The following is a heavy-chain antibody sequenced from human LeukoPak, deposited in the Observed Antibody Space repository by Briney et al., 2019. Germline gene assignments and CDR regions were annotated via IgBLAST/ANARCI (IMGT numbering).Heavy chain of an antibody. CDR3: VKDNPLDY. Sequence: GGSLRLSCGASGFTFSNYGMLWVRQALGKGLEWVSFIRYDGNTISRDNSKNTLYLHINSQRVEDTALYYCVKDNPLDYWGQGTLVIVSS. J-gene: IGHJ4*02. CDR1: GFTFSNYG. D-gene: IGHD1-14*01. V-gene: IGHV3-30*02. CDR2: IRYDG.